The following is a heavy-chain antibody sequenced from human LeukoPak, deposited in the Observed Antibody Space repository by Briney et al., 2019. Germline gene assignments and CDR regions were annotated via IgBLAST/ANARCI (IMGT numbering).Heavy chain of an antibody. CDR1: VESFGGYY. J-gene: IGHJ5*02. CDR3: ARGPGEGGWFDP. V-gene: IGHV4-34*01. Sequence: PSETLSLTCAVYVESFGGYYWSWIRKPPWKGLEWIGEINHSGSTNYNPSLKSRVTISVDTSKNQFSLKLSSVTAADTAVYYCARGPGEGGWFDPWGQGTLVTVSS. CDR2: INHSGST. D-gene: IGHD1-26*01.